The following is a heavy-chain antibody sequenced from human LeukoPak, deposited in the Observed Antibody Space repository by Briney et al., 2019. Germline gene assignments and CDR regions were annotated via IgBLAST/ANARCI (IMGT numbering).Heavy chain of an antibody. CDR1: GGSFSSYY. D-gene: IGHD6-13*01. J-gene: IGHJ5*02. V-gene: IGHV4-59*08. CDR3: ARSYSSRFFDP. CDR2: IYYRGST. Sequence: PSETLSLTCNVSGGSFSSYYWTWIRQPPGKGLEWIGYIYYRGSTKYNPSLNSRASISLDTSKPQFSLKLTSVTAADTAVYYCARSYSSRFFDPWGQGTLVSVSS.